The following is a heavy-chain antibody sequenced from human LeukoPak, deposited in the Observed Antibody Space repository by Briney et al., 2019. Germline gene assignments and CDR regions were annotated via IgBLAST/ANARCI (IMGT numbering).Heavy chain of an antibody. J-gene: IGHJ3*01. CDR3: ATEDAYSVHL. D-gene: IGHD2-21*01. V-gene: IGHV3-66*02. Sequence: GVSLRLSCAASGLSVSNTYMSWVRQAPGKGLEGISVLYYGGDTFYADSVKGRFTISSDKSKNTLYLQMNSLRPDDTAVYYCATEDAYSVHLWGQGTMVTVSS. CDR1: GLSVSNTY. CDR2: LYYGGDT.